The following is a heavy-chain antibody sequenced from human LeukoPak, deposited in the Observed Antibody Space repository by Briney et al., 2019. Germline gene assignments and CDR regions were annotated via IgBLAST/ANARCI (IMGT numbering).Heavy chain of an antibody. D-gene: IGHD6-19*01. V-gene: IGHV3-48*01. J-gene: IGHJ4*02. Sequence: GGSLRLSCAASGFTFSSYSMNWVRQAPGKGLEWVSYISSSSSTIYYADSVKDRFTISRDNSKNTLYLQMNSLRAEDTAVYFCARGFLGGTDQYFDSWGQGTLVTVSS. CDR2: ISSSSSTI. CDR1: GFTFSSYS. CDR3: ARGFLGGTDQYFDS.